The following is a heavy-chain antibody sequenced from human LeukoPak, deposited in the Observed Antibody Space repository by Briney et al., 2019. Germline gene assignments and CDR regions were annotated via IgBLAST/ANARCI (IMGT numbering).Heavy chain of an antibody. CDR3: ARGVSDYDAFDI. Sequence: GGSLRLSCAASGFTFSSYSMNWVRQAPGKGLEWVSSISSSSSYIHYADSVKGRFTISRDNAKNSLYLQMNSLRAEDTAVYYCARGVSDYDAFDIWGQGTMVTVSS. CDR2: ISSSSSYI. V-gene: IGHV3-21*01. J-gene: IGHJ3*02. CDR1: GFTFSSYS. D-gene: IGHD4-17*01.